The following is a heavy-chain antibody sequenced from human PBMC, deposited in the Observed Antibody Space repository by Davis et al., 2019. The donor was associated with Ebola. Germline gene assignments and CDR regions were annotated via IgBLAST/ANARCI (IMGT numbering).Heavy chain of an antibody. CDR3: ARGRRYSYGPPRY. CDR2: INHSGST. Sequence: SETLSLTCAVYGGSFSGYYWSWIRQPPGKGLEWIGEINHSGSTNYNPSLKSRVTISVDTSKNQFSLKLSSVTAADTAVYYCARGRRYSYGPPRYWGQGTLVTGSS. CDR1: GGSFSGYY. D-gene: IGHD5-18*01. J-gene: IGHJ4*02. V-gene: IGHV4-34*01.